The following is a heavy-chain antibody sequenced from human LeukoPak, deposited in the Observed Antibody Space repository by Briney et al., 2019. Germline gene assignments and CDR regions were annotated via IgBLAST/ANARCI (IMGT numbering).Heavy chain of an antibody. CDR1: GFTFSSYG. CDR2: IWYGGSNK. Sequence: GGSLRLSWAASGFTFSSYGMHWVRQAPGKGLEWVAVIWYGGSNKYYADSVKGRFTISRDNSKNTLYLQMSSLRAEDTAVYYCAKREYCSGRNCPDAFDFWGQGTMVTVSS. D-gene: IGHD2-15*01. J-gene: IGHJ3*01. V-gene: IGHV3-33*06. CDR3: AKREYCSGRNCPDAFDF.